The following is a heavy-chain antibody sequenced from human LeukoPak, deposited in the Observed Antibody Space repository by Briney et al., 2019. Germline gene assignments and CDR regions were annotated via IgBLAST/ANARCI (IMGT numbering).Heavy chain of an antibody. V-gene: IGHV7-4-1*02. CDR2: ISTNTGNP. Sequence: ASVKVSCKASGYIFDIYALIWVRQAPGQGLELMGWISTNTGNPTYAQGFTGRFVFSLDTSVSTAYPQISSLKAEDTAVYYCARDYTLTLGTTTYFQHWGQGTLVTVSS. D-gene: IGHD1-7*01. CDR1: GYIFDIYA. J-gene: IGHJ1*01. CDR3: ARDYTLTLGTTTYFQH.